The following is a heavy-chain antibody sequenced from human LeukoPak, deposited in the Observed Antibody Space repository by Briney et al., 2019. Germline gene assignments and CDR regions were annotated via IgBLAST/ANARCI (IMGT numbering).Heavy chain of an antibody. V-gene: IGHV3-21*01. D-gene: IGHD3-10*01. J-gene: IGHJ4*02. Sequence: GGSLRLSCAASGFTFSSYSMNWVRQAPGKGLEWVSSISSSSSYIYYADSVKGRFTISRDNAENSLYLQMNSLRAEDTAVYYCARGLLWFGELSYWGQGTLVTVSS. CDR2: ISSSSSYI. CDR3: ARGLLWFGELSY. CDR1: GFTFSSYS.